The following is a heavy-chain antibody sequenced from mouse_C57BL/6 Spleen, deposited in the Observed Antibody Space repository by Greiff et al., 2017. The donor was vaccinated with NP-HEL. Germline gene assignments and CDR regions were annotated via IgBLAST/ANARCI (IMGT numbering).Heavy chain of an antibody. CDR1: GYAFSSYW. J-gene: IGHJ2*01. Sequence: QVQLQQSGAELVKPGASVKISCKASGYAFSSYWMNWVKQRPGKGLEWIGQIYPGDGDTNYHGKFKGKATLTADKSSSTAYMQLSSLTSEDSAVYFCSYYYGSRGFDYWGQGTTLTVSS. CDR3: SYYYGSRGFDY. D-gene: IGHD1-1*01. V-gene: IGHV1-80*01. CDR2: IYPGDGDT.